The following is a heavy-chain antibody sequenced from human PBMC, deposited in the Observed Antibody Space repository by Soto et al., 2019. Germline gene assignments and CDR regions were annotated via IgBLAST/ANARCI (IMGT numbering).Heavy chain of an antibody. D-gene: IGHD3-9*01. CDR1: GYTFTGYY. V-gene: IGHV1-2*02. Sequence: ASVKVYCKASGYTFTGYYMHWVRQAPGQGLEWMGWINPNSGGTNYAQKFQGRVTMTRDTSISTAYMELSRLRSDDTAVYYCAREGRYFDWLLNYYGMDVWGQGTTVTVSS. CDR3: AREGRYFDWLLNYYGMDV. CDR2: INPNSGGT. J-gene: IGHJ6*02.